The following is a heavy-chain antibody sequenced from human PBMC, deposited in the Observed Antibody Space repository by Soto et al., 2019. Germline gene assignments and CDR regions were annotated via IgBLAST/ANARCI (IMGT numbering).Heavy chain of an antibody. J-gene: IGHJ5*02. CDR2: ITASGSEA. CDR1: GFSFSGSA. V-gene: IGHV3-23*01. Sequence: EVQLLESGGGLVQPGGSLRLSCAASGFSFSGSAMSWVRQAPGKGLEFVSSITASGSEAFHANSVKGRFTMSRDNSKNMLFLQMNSLRVEDTAIYYCAKEVYYSGWYWESWGQGALVTVSS. CDR3: AKEVYYSGWYWES. D-gene: IGHD6-19*01.